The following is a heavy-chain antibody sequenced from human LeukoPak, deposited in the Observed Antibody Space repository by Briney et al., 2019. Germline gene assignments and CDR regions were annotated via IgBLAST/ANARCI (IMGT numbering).Heavy chain of an antibody. Sequence: SETLSLTCTVSGGSISSSSYYWGWIRQPPGKGLEWIGSIYYSGSTYYNPSLKSRVTISVDTSKNQFSLKLSSVTAADTAVYYFARHGPFYDSSGYRVPYFDYGGQGTLVTVSS. V-gene: IGHV4-39*01. CDR2: IYYSGST. CDR3: ARHGPFYDSSGYRVPYFDY. D-gene: IGHD3-22*01. CDR1: GGSISSSSYY. J-gene: IGHJ4*02.